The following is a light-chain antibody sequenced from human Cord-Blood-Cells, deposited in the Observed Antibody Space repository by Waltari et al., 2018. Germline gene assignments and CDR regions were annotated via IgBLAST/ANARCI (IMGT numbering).Light chain of an antibody. V-gene: IGLV3-1*01. CDR1: KLGDKY. CDR3: QAWDSSTVV. Sequence: SYELTQPPSVSVYPGQTASITSPGDKLGDKYACWYQQKPGQSPVLVIYQDSKRPSGIPERFSGSNSGNTATLTISGTQAMDEADYYCQAWDSSTVVFGGGTKLTVL. J-gene: IGLJ2*01. CDR2: QDS.